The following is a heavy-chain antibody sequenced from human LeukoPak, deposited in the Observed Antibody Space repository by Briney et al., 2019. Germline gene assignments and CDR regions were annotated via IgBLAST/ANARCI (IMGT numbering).Heavy chain of an antibody. V-gene: IGHV4-34*01. D-gene: IGHD3-10*01. CDR3: ARGRDGSGSYYRNPFDY. CDR2: INHSGST. CDR1: GGSFSGNY. J-gene: IGHJ4*02. Sequence: SETLSLTCAVYGGSFSGNYWSWIRQPPGKGLEWIGEINHSGSTNYNPSLKSRVTISVDTSKNQFSLKLSSVTAADTAVYYCARGRDGSGSYYRNPFDYWGQGTLVTVSS.